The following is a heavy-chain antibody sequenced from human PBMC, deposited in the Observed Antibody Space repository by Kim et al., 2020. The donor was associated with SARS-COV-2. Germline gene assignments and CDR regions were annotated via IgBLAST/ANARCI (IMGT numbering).Heavy chain of an antibody. Sequence: HPSRKSRVTISMDTSKNKFCLKLSSVSAADTAVYYCARRGYTYGHGRFDPWGQGTLVTVSS. D-gene: IGHD5-18*01. CDR3: ARRGYTYGHGRFDP. J-gene: IGHJ5*02. V-gene: IGHV4-39*01.